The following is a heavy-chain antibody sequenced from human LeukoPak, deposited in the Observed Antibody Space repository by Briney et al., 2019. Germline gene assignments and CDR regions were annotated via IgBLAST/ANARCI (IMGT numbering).Heavy chain of an antibody. CDR1: GYTFTCYD. D-gene: IGHD2-21*02. CDR2: MNPNSGNT. Sequence: ASVKVSCKASGYTFTCYDINWVRQATGQGLEWMGWMNPNSGNTGYAQKFQGRVTMTRNTSISTAYMELSSLRSEDTAVYYCARGPRGDSYYYYMDVWGKGTTVTVSS. V-gene: IGHV1-8*01. CDR3: ARGPRGDSYYYYMDV. J-gene: IGHJ6*03.